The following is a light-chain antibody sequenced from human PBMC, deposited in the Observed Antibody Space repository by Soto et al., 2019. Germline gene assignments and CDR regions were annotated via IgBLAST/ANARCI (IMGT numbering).Light chain of an antibody. J-gene: IGLJ1*01. CDR3: SSYAGSNNRGV. CDR1: SSDVGGYEY. CDR2: EVS. Sequence: QSALTQPRSVSGSPGQSVTISCSGTSSDVGGYEYVSWYQQHPGKAPKLIIYEVSERPSGVPDRFSGSKSGNTASLTVSGLQAEDEADYYCSSYAGSNNRGVFGSGTKVTVL. V-gene: IGLV2-8*01.